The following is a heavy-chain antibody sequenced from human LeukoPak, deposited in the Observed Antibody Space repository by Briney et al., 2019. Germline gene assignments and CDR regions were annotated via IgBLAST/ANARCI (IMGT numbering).Heavy chain of an antibody. CDR2: ISGSGGST. Sequence: GGSLRLSCAASGFTFSSYAMSWVRQAPGKGLEGVSAISGSGGSTYYADSVKGRFTISRDNSKNTLYLQMNSLRAEDTAVYYCAKVISGQEGYYYYYGIDVWGQGTTVTVSS. CDR1: GFTFSSYA. J-gene: IGHJ6*02. CDR3: AKVISGQEGYYYYYGIDV. D-gene: IGHD2-15*01. V-gene: IGHV3-23*01.